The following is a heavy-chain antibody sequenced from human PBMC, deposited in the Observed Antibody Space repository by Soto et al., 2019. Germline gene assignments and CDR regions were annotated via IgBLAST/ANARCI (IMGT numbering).Heavy chain of an antibody. V-gene: IGHV4-30-4*01. D-gene: IGHD3-16*01. CDR2: IYYSGNT. CDR1: GGSTSSDNY. Sequence: TSETLSLTCTVSGGSTSSDNYWSWIRQPPGKGLEWIGHIYYSGNTDYNPSLKSRLAISIDTSKNQFSLKLSSVTAADTAVYFCAREGGESSDGLYYFDSWGQGSLVTVSS. J-gene: IGHJ4*02. CDR3: AREGGESSDGLYYFDS.